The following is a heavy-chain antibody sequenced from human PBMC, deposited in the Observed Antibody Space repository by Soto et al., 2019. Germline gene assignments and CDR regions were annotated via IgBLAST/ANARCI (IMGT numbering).Heavy chain of an antibody. Sequence: QITLKESGPTLVKPTQTLTLTCTFSGFSLSTSGVGVGWIRQPPGKALEWLGIIYWDDDKRYSPSLKSRLTITTDTSKNQLALTMTNMDPVDAATYYCAHLPWKQLWPRAPVVYWGQGTPVTVSS. CDR2: IYWDDDK. V-gene: IGHV2-5*02. J-gene: IGHJ4*02. D-gene: IGHD5-18*01. CDR1: GFSLSTSGVG. CDR3: AHLPWKQLWPRAPVVY.